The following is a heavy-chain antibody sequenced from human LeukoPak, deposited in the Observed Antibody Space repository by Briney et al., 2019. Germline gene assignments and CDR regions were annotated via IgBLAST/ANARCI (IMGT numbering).Heavy chain of an antibody. CDR2: VSTYNGNT. V-gene: IGHV1-18*04. CDR1: GYTFTSHG. Sequence: ASVKVSCKASGYTFTSHGISWVRQAPGQGLEWMGWVSTYNGNTDYVPKYQGRVTITTDTSTSTAYMELRSLRSDDTAVYYCARDVDTATDQINDYWGQGTLVTVSS. D-gene: IGHD5-18*01. CDR3: ARDVDTATDQINDY. J-gene: IGHJ4*02.